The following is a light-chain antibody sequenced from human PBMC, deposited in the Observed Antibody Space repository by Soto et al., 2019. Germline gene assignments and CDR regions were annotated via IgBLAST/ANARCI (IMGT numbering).Light chain of an antibody. CDR2: DVS. CDR3: CSYAGNSDVV. V-gene: IGLV2-23*02. CDR1: SSNVGSYNL. Sequence: QSALTQPASVSGSPGQSITISCTGTSSNVGSYNLVYWYQHHPGKAPKLMIYDVSKRPSGVSNRFSGSKSGITASLTISGLQAEDEDDYYCCSYAGNSDVVFGGGTKLTVL. J-gene: IGLJ2*01.